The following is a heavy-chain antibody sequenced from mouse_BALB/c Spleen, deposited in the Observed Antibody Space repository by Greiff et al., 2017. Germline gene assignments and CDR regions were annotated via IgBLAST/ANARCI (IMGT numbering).Heavy chain of an antibody. J-gene: IGHJ4*01. V-gene: IGHV5-6-3*01. CDR1: GFTFSSYG. CDR3: ARDHGYDDYAMDY. Sequence: EVQGVESGGGLVQPGGSLKLSCAASGFTFSSYGMSWVRQTPDKRLELVATINSNGGSTYYPDSVKGRFTISRDNAKNTLYLQMSSLKSEDTAMYYCARDHGYDDYAMDYWGQGTSVTVSS. D-gene: IGHD2-2*01. CDR2: INSNGGST.